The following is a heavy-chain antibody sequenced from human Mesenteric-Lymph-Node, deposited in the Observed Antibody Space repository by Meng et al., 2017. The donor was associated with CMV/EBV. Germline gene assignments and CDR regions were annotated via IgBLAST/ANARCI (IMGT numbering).Heavy chain of an antibody. J-gene: IGHJ4*02. CDR2: IYWDDDK. CDR1: GFSLSTSGVG. Sequence: QITLKESGPTLVKPTQTLTLTSTFSGFSLSTSGVGVGWIRQPPGKALEWLALIYWDDDKRYSPSLKSRLTLTKDTSKNQVVLTMTNMDPVDTATYYCAHSSGIAAAGPFYFDYWGQGTLVTVSS. D-gene: IGHD6-13*01. CDR3: AHSSGIAAAGPFYFDY. V-gene: IGHV2-5*02.